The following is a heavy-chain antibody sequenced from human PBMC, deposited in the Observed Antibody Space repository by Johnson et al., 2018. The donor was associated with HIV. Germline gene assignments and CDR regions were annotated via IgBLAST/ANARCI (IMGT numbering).Heavy chain of an antibody. Sequence: VQLVESGGGVVRPGGSLRLSCAASGFIFDDYGMSWVRQAPGKGLEWVSGINWNGGSTGYADSVKGRFIISRDNAKNSLYLQMNSLRAEDTALYYCARVVLVRLAVAGPSRDAFDIWGQGTMVTVFS. J-gene: IGHJ3*02. CDR2: INWNGGST. V-gene: IGHV3-20*04. CDR3: ARVVLVRLAVAGPSRDAFDI. D-gene: IGHD6-19*01. CDR1: GFIFDDYG.